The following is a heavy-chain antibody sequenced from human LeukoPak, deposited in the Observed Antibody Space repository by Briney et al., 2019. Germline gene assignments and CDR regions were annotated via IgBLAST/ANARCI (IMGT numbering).Heavy chain of an antibody. J-gene: IGHJ4*02. CDR1: GFTFSSYS. D-gene: IGHD3-9*01. Sequence: TPGGSLRLSCAASGFTFSSYSMNWVRQAPGKGLEWVSSISSSSSSIYYADSVKGRFTISRDNAKNSLYLQMNSLRAEDTAVYYCARGGRELRYFDWLEQVYSFDYWGQGTLVTVSS. CDR2: ISSSSSSI. CDR3: ARGGRELRYFDWLEQVYSFDY. V-gene: IGHV3-21*01.